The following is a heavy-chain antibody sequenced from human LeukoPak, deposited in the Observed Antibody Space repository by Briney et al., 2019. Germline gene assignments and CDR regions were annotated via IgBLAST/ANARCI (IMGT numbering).Heavy chain of an antibody. V-gene: IGHV4-34*01. J-gene: IGHJ4*02. CDR3: ATTSGH. CDR1: GAPFSGYW. CDR2: INQSRIT. Sequence: PSETLSLTCAVYGAPFSGYWWYWIRQPPGKGPEWIGEINQSRITNYNPSLKSRVSISVGTSKNQFSLKLSSVTAADTAVYYCATTSGHWGQGTLVTVSS.